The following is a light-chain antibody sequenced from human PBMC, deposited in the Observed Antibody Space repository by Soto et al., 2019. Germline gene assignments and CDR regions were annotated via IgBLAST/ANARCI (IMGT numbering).Light chain of an antibody. J-gene: IGKJ2*01. Sequence: EIVMTQSPATLSVSPVERATLSCRASQSVSSNLAWYQQKPGQAPRLLIYDASTRATGMPVRFSGSGSGTEFTLTISSLQSEDFAVYYCHQYDDGPYTFGQGTKVDIK. CDR2: DAS. V-gene: IGKV3-15*01. CDR1: QSVSSN. CDR3: HQYDDGPYT.